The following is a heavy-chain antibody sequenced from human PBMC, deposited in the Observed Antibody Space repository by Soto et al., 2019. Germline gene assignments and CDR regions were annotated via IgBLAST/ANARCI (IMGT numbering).Heavy chain of an antibody. J-gene: IGHJ6*03. V-gene: IGHV1-69*08. CDR3: ASGKSQRSQDRMGFYYYIDV. CDR1: GVTFNNYT. D-gene: IGHD1-1*01. Sequence: QVQLAQSGAEVKKPGSSVKISCTASGVTFNNYTFTWVRRAPGQGLEWMGRVIPLLDASNYAEKFQDRVRITADRSTSTVYMGLSGLRSDDSAIYYCASGKSQRSQDRMGFYYYIDVWGKGTTVTVSS. CDR2: VIPLLDAS.